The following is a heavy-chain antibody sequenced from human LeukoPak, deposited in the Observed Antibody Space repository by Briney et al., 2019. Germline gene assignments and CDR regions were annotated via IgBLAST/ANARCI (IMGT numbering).Heavy chain of an antibody. Sequence: PSETLSLTCTVSGGSISSSSYYWGWIRQPPGKGLEWIGSIYYSGSTYYNSSLKSRVTISVDTSKNQFSLKLSSATAADTAVYYCARLTTMVRGVISYWGQGTLVTVSS. J-gene: IGHJ4*02. V-gene: IGHV4-39*01. D-gene: IGHD3-10*01. CDR1: GGSISSSSYY. CDR3: ARLTTMVRGVISY. CDR2: IYYSGST.